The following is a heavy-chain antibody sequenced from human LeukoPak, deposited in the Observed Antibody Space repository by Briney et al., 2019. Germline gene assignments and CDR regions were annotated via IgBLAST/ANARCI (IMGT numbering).Heavy chain of an antibody. CDR3: AKALVVPAAGYYFDD. CDR1: GFAFSFYA. D-gene: IGHD2-2*01. J-gene: IGHJ4*02. Sequence: GGSLRLSCAASGFAFSFYAMSWVRQAPGKGLEWVSVISGRGGSTYYADSVKGRFTVSRDNSKNTLYLQMNSLRAEDTALYYCAKALVVPAAGYYFDDWGQGTLVTVSS. V-gene: IGHV3-23*01. CDR2: ISGRGGST.